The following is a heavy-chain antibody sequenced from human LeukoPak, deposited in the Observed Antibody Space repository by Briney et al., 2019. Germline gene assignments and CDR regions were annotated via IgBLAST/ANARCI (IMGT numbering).Heavy chain of an antibody. Sequence: SQTLSLTCAISGDSFSSNSAAWHWLRQSPSRGLEWLGRTYYRSKWYNDYAVSVKSRITINPDTSKNQFSLQLNSGTPEDTAVYYCAREEDCTNGVCYYNWFDPWGQGTLVTVSS. CDR1: GDSFSSNSAA. J-gene: IGHJ5*02. D-gene: IGHD2-8*01. CDR3: AREEDCTNGVCYYNWFDP. CDR2: TYYRSKWYN. V-gene: IGHV6-1*01.